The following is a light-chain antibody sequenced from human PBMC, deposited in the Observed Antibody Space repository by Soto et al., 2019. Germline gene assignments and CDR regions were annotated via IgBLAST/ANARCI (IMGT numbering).Light chain of an antibody. CDR2: VND. Sequence: QSVLTQPPSASGTPGQRVTISCSGSTSNIGANTVGWFQQLPGTAPRVLIYVNDKRPSGVPDRFSGSKSGTSASLAISGLQSEDEADYYCEAWDDSRNGHVFGTGNKVTVL. CDR1: TSNIGANT. V-gene: IGLV1-44*01. J-gene: IGLJ1*01. CDR3: EAWDDSRNGHV.